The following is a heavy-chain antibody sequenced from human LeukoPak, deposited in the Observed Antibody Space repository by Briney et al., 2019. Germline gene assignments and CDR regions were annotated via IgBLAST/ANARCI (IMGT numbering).Heavy chain of an antibody. J-gene: IGHJ4*02. CDR3: ARTYSSSWPVDH. CDR1: GGSISSSSYY. Sequence: PSETLSLTCTVSGGSISSSSYYWSWIRQPPGKGLERIGNIYYSGSTYCDPSLKSRVTISIDTSRNQFSLKLSSVTAADAAVYYCARTYSSSWPVDHWGQGTLVTVSS. CDR2: IYYSGST. V-gene: IGHV4-39*07. D-gene: IGHD6-13*01.